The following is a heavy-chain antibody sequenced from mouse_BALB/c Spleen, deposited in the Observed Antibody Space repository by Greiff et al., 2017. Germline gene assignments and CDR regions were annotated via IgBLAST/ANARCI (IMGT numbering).Heavy chain of an antibody. CDR1: GFSLTSYG. Sequence: VQVVESGPGLVAPSQSLSITCTVSGFSLTSYGVHWVRQPPGKGLEWLGVIWAGGSTNYNSALMSRLSISKDNSKSQVFLKMNSLQTDDTAMYYCARDRYGYLYAMDYWGQGTSVTVSS. CDR3: ARDRYGYLYAMDY. D-gene: IGHD1-2*01. CDR2: IWAGGST. V-gene: IGHV2-9*02. J-gene: IGHJ4*01.